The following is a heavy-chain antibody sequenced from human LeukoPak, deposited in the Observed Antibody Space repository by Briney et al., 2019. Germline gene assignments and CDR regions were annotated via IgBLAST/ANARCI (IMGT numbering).Heavy chain of an antibody. CDR1: GGSISSHY. CDR3: AGGAAARPDFDY. Sequence: PSETLTLTCIVSGGSISSHYWNWIRQPPGKGLEWIGYIYYSGSTNYSPSLKTRVTISVATSKNQSSLKLSSGAAADTAVYYCAGGAAARPDFDYWGQGTLVTVSS. CDR2: IYYSGST. D-gene: IGHD6-13*01. V-gene: IGHV4-59*11. J-gene: IGHJ4*02.